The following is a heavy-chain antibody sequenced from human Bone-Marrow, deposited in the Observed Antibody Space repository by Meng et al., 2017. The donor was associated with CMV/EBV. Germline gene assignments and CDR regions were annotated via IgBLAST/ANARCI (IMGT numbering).Heavy chain of an antibody. J-gene: IGHJ4*02. V-gene: IGHV1-69*05. CDR2: IIPIFGTA. D-gene: IGHD2-2*01. CDR1: GGTFSSYA. CDR3: ARHTRYCSSTSCYRPFDY. Sequence: SVKVSCKGSGGTFSSYAISWVRQAPGQGLEWMGGIIPIFGTANYAQKFQGRVTITTDESTSTAYMELSSLRSEDTAVYYCARHTRYCSSTSCYRPFDYWGQGTLVTVSS.